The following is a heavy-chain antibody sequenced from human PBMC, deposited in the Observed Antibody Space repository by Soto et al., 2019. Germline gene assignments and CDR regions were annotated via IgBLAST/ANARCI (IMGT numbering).Heavy chain of an antibody. Sequence: QLLESGGGFVQPGGSLRLSCVASGFTFSNFAMAWVRQAPGEGLEWVSAISGSGDDTFYADSMKGRFTISRDNSKDTLYLQINSLRAEDTAVYYCANPIPKTGTTFGFWGQGTRVTVSS. CDR3: ANPIPKTGTTFGF. J-gene: IGHJ4*02. CDR1: GFTFSNFA. D-gene: IGHD1-1*01. CDR2: ISGSGDDT. V-gene: IGHV3-23*01.